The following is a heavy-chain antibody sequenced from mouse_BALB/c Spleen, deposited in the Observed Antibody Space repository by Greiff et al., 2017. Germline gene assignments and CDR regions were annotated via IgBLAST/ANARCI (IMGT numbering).Heavy chain of an antibody. CDR3: ARAKCITTAGGYFDV. CDR1: GFNIKDTY. D-gene: IGHD1-2*01. Sequence: EVKLMESGAELVKPGASVKLSCTASGFNIKDTYMHWVKQRPEQGLEWIGRIDPANGNTKYDPKFQGKATITADTSSNTAYLQLSSLTSEDTAVYYCARAKCITTAGGYFDVWGAGTTVTVSA. CDR2: IDPANGNT. V-gene: IGHV14-3*02. J-gene: IGHJ1*01.